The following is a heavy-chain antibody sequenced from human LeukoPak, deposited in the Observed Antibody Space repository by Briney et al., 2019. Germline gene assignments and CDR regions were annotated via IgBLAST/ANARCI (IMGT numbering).Heavy chain of an antibody. Sequence: GESLKISCKGSGYSFTSYWIGWVRRMPGKGLEWMGIIYPGDSDTRYSPSFQGQVTISADKSISTAYLQWSSLKASDTAMYYCARTRRYYDILTGPGANWFDPWGQGTLVTVSS. V-gene: IGHV5-51*01. CDR1: GYSFTSYW. D-gene: IGHD3-9*01. J-gene: IGHJ5*02. CDR2: IYPGDSDT. CDR3: ARTRRYYDILTGPGANWFDP.